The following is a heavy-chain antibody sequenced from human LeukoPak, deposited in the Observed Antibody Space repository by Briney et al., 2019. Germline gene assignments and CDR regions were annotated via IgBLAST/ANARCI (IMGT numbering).Heavy chain of an antibody. V-gene: IGHV3-30*18. CDR2: ISYDGSNK. J-gene: IGHJ4*02. CDR3: AKDRDIVVLPAASIAAAMVD. D-gene: IGHD2-2*01. CDR1: GFTFSSYG. Sequence: GRSLRLSCAASGFTFSSYGMHWVRQAPGKGLEWVAVISYDGSNKYYADSVKGRFTISRDNPKNTLYLQMNSLRAEDTAVYYCAKDRDIVVLPAASIAAAMVDWGQGTLVTVSS.